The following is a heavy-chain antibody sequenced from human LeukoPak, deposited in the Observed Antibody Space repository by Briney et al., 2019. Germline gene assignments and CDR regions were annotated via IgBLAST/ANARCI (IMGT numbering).Heavy chain of an antibody. CDR3: ARDGRYSYGPA. J-gene: IGHJ5*02. Sequence: GGSLRLSCAASGFTFSSYWMHWVRQAPGKGLVWVSRINSDGSSTSYADPVKGRFTISRDNAKNTLYLQMNSLRAEDTAVYYCARDGRYSYGPAWGQGTLVTVSS. CDR2: INSDGSST. D-gene: IGHD5-18*01. V-gene: IGHV3-74*01. CDR1: GFTFSSYW.